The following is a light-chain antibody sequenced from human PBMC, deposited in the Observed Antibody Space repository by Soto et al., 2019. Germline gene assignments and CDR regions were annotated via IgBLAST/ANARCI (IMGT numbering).Light chain of an antibody. V-gene: IGLV2-14*01. Sequence: QSVLTQPASVSGSPGQSITISCTGTSSDVGGYNYVSWYQQHPGKAPKLMIYDVSNRPSGVSNRFSGSKSGNTAPLTISGLQAEDEADYYCSSYTSSSILYVFGTGTKVTVL. J-gene: IGLJ1*01. CDR2: DVS. CDR3: SSYTSSSILYV. CDR1: SSDVGGYNY.